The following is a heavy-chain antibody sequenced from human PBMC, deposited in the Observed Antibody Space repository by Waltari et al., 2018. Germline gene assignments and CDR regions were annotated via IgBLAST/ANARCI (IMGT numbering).Heavy chain of an antibody. CDR3: ARASDWRGPYYQYSMDV. CDR1: GFTFSPYG. CDR2: ISYDGSKT. J-gene: IGHJ6*03. Sequence: QVQLVESGGGVVQPGTSLRLSCAASGFTFSPYGMHWVRQDPGKGLECVADISYDGSKTYHADSVKGRFTISRDNRRNTLFLQMTDLRPEDTAVYYCARASDWRGPYYQYSMDVWGKGTTVTVSS. D-gene: IGHD2-21*02. V-gene: IGHV3-30-3*01.